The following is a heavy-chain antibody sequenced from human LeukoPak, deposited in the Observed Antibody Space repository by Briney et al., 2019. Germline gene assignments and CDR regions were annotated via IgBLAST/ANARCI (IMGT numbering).Heavy chain of an antibody. Sequence: PGRSLRLSCAAFGFTFSSYAMSWVRQAPGKGLEWGSAISGGGGSTYYADSVKGRFTISRDNSKNPLYLQLNSLRAEDTAVYYCANQDYGSGSYFWGAFDIWGQGTMVTVSS. D-gene: IGHD3-10*01. J-gene: IGHJ3*02. CDR1: GFTFSSYA. V-gene: IGHV3-23*01. CDR3: ANQDYGSGSYFWGAFDI. CDR2: ISGGGGST.